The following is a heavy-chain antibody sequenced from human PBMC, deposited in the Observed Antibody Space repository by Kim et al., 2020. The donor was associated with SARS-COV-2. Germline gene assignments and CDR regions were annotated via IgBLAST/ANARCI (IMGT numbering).Heavy chain of an antibody. CDR1: GFTFSSYA. CDR2: IYSGGSST. V-gene: IGHV3-23*03. J-gene: IGHJ3*02. Sequence: GGSLRLSCAASGFTFSSYAMNWVRQAPGKGLEWVSVIYSGGSSTYYADSVKGRFTISRDNSKNTLYLQMNSLRAEDTAVYYCAKEKGGTYSDCFDIWGQGTMVTVSS. D-gene: IGHD3-22*01. CDR3: AKEKGGTYSDCFDI.